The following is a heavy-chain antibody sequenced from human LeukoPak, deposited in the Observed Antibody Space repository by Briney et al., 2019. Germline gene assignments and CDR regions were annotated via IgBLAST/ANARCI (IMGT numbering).Heavy chain of an antibody. J-gene: IGHJ4*02. Sequence: GGSLRFSCAASGFTFSRYGMHWVRQAPGKGLEWVALISNGGNDKYYADSVEGRFTISRDNSNNTMYLQMNSLKPEDTGVYFCVRVFAAAGTEAFDYWGQGILVTVSS. CDR1: GFTFSRYG. CDR3: VRVFAAAGTEAFDY. CDR2: ISNGGNDK. V-gene: IGHV3-30*03. D-gene: IGHD6-13*01.